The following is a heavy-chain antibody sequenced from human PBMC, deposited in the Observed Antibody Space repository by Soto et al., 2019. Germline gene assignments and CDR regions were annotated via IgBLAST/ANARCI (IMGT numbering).Heavy chain of an antibody. J-gene: IGHJ4*02. CDR2: ISYDGSNK. CDR1: GLTFNRYG. V-gene: IGHV3-30*18. D-gene: IGHD2-2*01. Sequence: QAQLVESGGGEVQPGRSLRLSCAASGLTFNRYGMHWVRQAPGKGLEWVAVISYDGSNKYFAETVKGRFTISRDNSENTLFLKRKSLRPEDTAVYYGAKRYVNTHLTVVPVSYIDHWGRGTLVTVSS. CDR3: AKRYVNTHLTVVPVSYIDH.